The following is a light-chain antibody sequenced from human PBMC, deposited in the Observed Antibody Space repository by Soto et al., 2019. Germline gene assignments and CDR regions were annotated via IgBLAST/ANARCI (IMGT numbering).Light chain of an antibody. Sequence: PGERARLSCWASQSISTYLAWYQVKPGQAPRLLIYYASSRATGVPARFSGSGSGTDFSLTISSLEPEDVALYICQQYDGSPITFGQGTRLAIK. J-gene: IGKJ5*01. V-gene: IGKV3-11*01. CDR2: YAS. CDR3: QQYDGSPIT. CDR1: QSISTY.